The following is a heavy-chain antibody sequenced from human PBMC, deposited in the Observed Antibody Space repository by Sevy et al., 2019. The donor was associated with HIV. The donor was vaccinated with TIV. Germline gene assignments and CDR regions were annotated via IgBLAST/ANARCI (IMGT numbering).Heavy chain of an antibody. Sequence: GGSLRLSCAASGFTFDDSAMHWVRQAPGKGLEWVSTISWNSDIIVYGDSVKGRFTISGENAKNSLYLQMKSLSAEDTALYCCAKSGTSFRGMDVWGQGTTVTVSS. CDR1: GFTFDDSA. CDR3: AKSGTSFRGMDV. D-gene: IGHD1-1*01. V-gene: IGHV3-9*01. J-gene: IGHJ6*02. CDR2: ISWNSDII.